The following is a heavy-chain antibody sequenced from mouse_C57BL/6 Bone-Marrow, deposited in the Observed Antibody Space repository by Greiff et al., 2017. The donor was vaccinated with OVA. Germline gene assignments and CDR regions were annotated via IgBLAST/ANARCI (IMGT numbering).Heavy chain of an antibody. Sequence: EVKLMESGGGLVKPGGSLKLSCAASGFTFSDYGMHWVRQAPEKGLEWVAYISSGSSTFYYADTVKGRFTISRDNAKNTLFLQMTSLRSEDTAMYYCARPNYYGSSTWFAYWGKGTLVTVSA. CDR1: GFTFSDYG. V-gene: IGHV5-17*01. CDR2: ISSGSSTF. CDR3: ARPNYYGSSTWFAY. D-gene: IGHD1-1*01. J-gene: IGHJ3*01.